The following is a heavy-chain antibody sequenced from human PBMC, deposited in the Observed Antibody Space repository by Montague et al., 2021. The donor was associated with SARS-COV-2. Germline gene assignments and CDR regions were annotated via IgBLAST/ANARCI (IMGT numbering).Heavy chain of an antibody. CDR3: AREGRWTHIVVVPAAYYFDY. Sequence: SETLSLTCAVYGGSFSGYYWSWIRQPPGKGLEWIGEINHSGSTNYNPSLKSRVTISVDTSKNQFSLKLSSVTAADTAVYYRAREGRWTHIVVVPAAYYFDYWGQGTLVTVSS. CDR1: GGSFSGYY. V-gene: IGHV4-34*01. D-gene: IGHD2-2*01. CDR2: INHSGST. J-gene: IGHJ4*02.